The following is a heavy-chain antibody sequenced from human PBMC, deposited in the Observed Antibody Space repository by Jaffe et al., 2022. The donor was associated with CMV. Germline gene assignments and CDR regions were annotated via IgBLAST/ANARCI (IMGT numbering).Heavy chain of an antibody. CDR1: GFTFSSTG. D-gene: IGHD1-1*01. CDR3: GKGGRERG. Sequence: EVQLLESGGGLVQPGGSLRVSCAASGFTFSSTGMTWVRQSPGKGLEWVSSINGGGDNTYYADSVKGRFTISRDNSKSTVDLQMNSLRAEDTAVYYCGKGGRERGWGQGTLVIVSA. CDR2: INGGGDNT. J-gene: IGHJ4*02. V-gene: IGHV3-23*01.